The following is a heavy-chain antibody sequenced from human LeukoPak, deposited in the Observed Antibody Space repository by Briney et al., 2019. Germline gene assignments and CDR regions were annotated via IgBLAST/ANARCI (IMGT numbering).Heavy chain of an antibody. Sequence: SETLSLTCTVSGGSISSGGYHWSWIRQHPGKGLEWIGYIYYSGSTYYNPSLKSRVTISVDRSKNQFSLKLSSVTAADTAVYYCARGTVTHFDYWGQGTLVTVSS. CDR3: ARGTVTHFDY. V-gene: IGHV4-31*03. CDR2: IYYSGST. J-gene: IGHJ4*02. CDR1: GGSISSGGYH. D-gene: IGHD4-17*01.